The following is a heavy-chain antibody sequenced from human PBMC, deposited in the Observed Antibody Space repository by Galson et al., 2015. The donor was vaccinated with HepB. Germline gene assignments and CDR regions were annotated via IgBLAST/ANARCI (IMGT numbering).Heavy chain of an antibody. D-gene: IGHD3-10*01. Sequence: SLRLSCAASRFSFSSYGMHWVRQAPGKGLEWVAVISYDGGNEYYADSVKGRFTISRDNSKNTLYLQLNSLRPEDTAVYYCAKDRQMWFGELEGGYFDYWGQGTLATVSS. CDR3: AKDRQMWFGELEGGYFDY. V-gene: IGHV3-30*18. J-gene: IGHJ4*02. CDR2: ISYDGGNE. CDR1: RFSFSSYG.